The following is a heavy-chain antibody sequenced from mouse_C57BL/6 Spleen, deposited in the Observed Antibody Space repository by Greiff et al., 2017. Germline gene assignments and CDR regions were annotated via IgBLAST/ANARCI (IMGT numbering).Heavy chain of an antibody. D-gene: IGHD4-1*01. V-gene: IGHV5-16*01. CDR3: ARVGTDWYFDV. Sequence: EVQLVESEGGLVQPGSSMKLSCTASGFTFSDYYMAWVRQVPEKGLEWVANINYDGSSTYYLDSLKSRFIISRDNAKNILYLQMSSLKSEDTATYYCARVGTDWYFDVWGTGTTVTVSS. CDR2: INYDGSST. CDR1: GFTFSDYY. J-gene: IGHJ1*03.